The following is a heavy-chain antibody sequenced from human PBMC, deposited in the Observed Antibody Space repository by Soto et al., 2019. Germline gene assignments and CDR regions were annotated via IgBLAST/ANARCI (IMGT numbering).Heavy chain of an antibody. CDR1: GGSISSYY. J-gene: IGHJ4*02. CDR3: ARGTEYYDFWSGYYPYYFDY. CDR2: IYYSGST. Sequence: SETLSLTCTVSGGSISSYYWSWIRQPPGKGLEWIGYIYYSGSTNYSPSLKSRVTISVDTSKNQFSLKLSSVTAADTAVYYCARGTEYYDFWSGYYPYYFDYWGQGTLVTVSS. D-gene: IGHD3-3*01. V-gene: IGHV4-59*01.